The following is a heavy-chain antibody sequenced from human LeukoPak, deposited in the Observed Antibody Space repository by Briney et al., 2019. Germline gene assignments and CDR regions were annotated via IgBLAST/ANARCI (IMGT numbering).Heavy chain of an antibody. J-gene: IGHJ4*02. Sequence: PGGSLRLSCAASGFTFSDYYMSWVRQAPGEGLGWALYIRSSASTIYYADSVKGRFTIYGDNAKNSLYLQMNSLRAEDTSVYYCATETTRSGGGYWGQGTLVTGSS. CDR3: ATETTRSGGGY. CDR2: IRSSASTI. CDR1: GFTFSDYY. D-gene: IGHD3-16*01. V-gene: IGHV3-11*01.